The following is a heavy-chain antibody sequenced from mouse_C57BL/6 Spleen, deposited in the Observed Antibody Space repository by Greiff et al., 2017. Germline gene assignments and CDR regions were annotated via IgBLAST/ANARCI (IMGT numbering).Heavy chain of an antibody. CDR3: ARVDYYGSSYPYFDV. CDR2: INYDGSST. J-gene: IGHJ1*03. V-gene: IGHV5-16*01. D-gene: IGHD1-1*01. CDR1: GFTFSDYY. Sequence: EVQVVESEGGLVQPGSSMKLSCTASGFTFSDYYMAWVRQVPEKGLEWVANINYDGSSTYYLDSLKSRFIISRDNAKNILYLQMSSLKSEDTATYYCARVDYYGSSYPYFDVWGTGTTVTVSS.